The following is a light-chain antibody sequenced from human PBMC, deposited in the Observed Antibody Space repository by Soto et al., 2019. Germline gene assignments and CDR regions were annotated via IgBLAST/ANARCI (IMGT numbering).Light chain of an antibody. CDR2: HAS. V-gene: IGKV3-20*01. J-gene: IGKJ4*02. CDR3: KQYGDSLLT. CDR1: QSISSSY. Sequence: ENVLTKSPGTLSLSPGERATLSCRASQSISSSYLAWYQQKPGQTPRLLIYHASSRATSIPDRLSGSGSGTDFPLTISRLEPEDFAVYYCKQYGDSLLTFGGGTKVEIK.